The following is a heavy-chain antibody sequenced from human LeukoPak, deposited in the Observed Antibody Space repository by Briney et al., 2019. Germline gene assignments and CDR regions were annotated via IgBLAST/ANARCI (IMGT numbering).Heavy chain of an antibody. V-gene: IGHV4-34*01. D-gene: IGHD3-9*01. J-gene: IGHJ4*02. CDR3: ASRVDDILTGYYFDY. CDR2: INHSGST. Sequence: SETLSLTCAVYGGSFSGYYWSWIRQPPGKGLEWIGEINHSGSTNYNPSLKSRVTISVDTSKNQFSLKLSSVTAADTAVYYCASRVDDILTGYYFDYWGQGTLVTVSS. CDR1: GGSFSGYY.